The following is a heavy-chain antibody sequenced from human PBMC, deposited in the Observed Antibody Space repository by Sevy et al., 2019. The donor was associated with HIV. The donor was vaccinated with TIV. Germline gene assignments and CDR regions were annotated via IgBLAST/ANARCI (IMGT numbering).Heavy chain of an antibody. CDR1: GFTFSNYW. CDR3: ARVGTNGGYYHFDY. CDR2: IKQDGSDK. J-gene: IGHJ4*02. V-gene: IGHV3-7*01. Sequence: GGSLRLSCAASGFTFSNYWMSWVRQAPGKGLECVANIKQDGSDKDYVDSVKGRFTTSRDSAKNSLYLQINSLRAEDTAVYYCARVGTNGGYYHFDYWGQGTLVTISS. D-gene: IGHD2-8*01.